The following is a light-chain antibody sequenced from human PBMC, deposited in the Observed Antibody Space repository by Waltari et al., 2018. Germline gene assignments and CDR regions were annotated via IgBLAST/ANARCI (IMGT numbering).Light chain of an antibody. V-gene: IGLV7-43*01. CDR1: TGTVSHDFS. CDR2: SSV. Sequence: QIVVTQEPSVTVSPGGTVTLTCASSTGTVSHDFSPNWFQQKPGQAPRSLIHSSVAKHSWTPARFSGSLLGGKARLTLSGVRPEDEADYYCLLYYGGTWVFGGGTKLTV. J-gene: IGLJ3*02. CDR3: LLYYGGTWV.